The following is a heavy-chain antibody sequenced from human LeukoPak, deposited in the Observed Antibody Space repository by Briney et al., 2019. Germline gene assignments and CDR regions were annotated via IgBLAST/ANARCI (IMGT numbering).Heavy chain of an antibody. J-gene: IGHJ4*02. CDR2: IIPIFGTA. V-gene: IGHV1-69*01. CDR1: GGTFSSYA. Sequence: GASVKVSCKASGGTFSSYAISWVRQAPVQGLKWMGGIIPIFGTANYAQKFQGRVTITADESTSTAYMELSSLRSEDTAVYYCARDLGGSSGWYGPFDYWGQGTLVTVSS. D-gene: IGHD6-19*01. CDR3: ARDLGGSSGWYGPFDY.